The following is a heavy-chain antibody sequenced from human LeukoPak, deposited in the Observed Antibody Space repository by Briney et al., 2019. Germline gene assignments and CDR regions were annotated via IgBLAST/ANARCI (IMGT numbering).Heavy chain of an antibody. Sequence: PGGSLRLSCAASGFTFSSYWMSWVRQAPGKGLEWVANIKQDGSEKYYVDSVKGRFTISRDNSKNTLYLQMNSLRAEDTAVYYCARLPIFGVVTDYFDYWGQGTLVTVSS. J-gene: IGHJ4*02. V-gene: IGHV3-7*01. CDR1: GFTFSSYW. CDR3: ARLPIFGVVTDYFDY. D-gene: IGHD3-3*01. CDR2: IKQDGSEK.